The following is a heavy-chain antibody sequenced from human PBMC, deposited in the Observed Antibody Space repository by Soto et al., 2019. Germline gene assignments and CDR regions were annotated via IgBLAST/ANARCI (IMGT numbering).Heavy chain of an antibody. Sequence: GASVKVSCKASGYTFTSYYMHWVRQAPGQGLEWMGIINPSDGSTSYAQKFQGRVTMTRDTSTSTVYMELSSLRSEDTAVYYCARGYRPDYYDSSGYYAAFDYWGQGTLVTVSS. CDR1: GYTFTSYY. CDR3: ARGYRPDYYDSSGYYAAFDY. D-gene: IGHD3-22*01. J-gene: IGHJ4*02. V-gene: IGHV1-46*01. CDR2: INPSDGST.